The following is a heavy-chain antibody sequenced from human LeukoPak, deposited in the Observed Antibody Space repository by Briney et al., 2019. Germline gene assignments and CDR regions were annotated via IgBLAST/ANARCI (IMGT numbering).Heavy chain of an antibody. D-gene: IGHD2-15*01. V-gene: IGHV3-48*01. J-gene: IGHJ5*02. Sequence: PGGSLRLSCVASGITFSSYSMNWVRQAPGKGLEWVSYISSFSGTINYADSVKGRFTISRDNAKNSLYLQMNSLRAEDTAVYYCAKDPVVVAATPGLSWFDPWGQGTLVTVSS. CDR3: AKDPVVVAATPGLSWFDP. CDR1: GITFSSYS. CDR2: ISSFSGTI.